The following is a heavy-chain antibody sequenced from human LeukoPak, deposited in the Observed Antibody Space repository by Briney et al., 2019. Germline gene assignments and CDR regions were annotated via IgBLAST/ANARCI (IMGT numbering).Heavy chain of an antibody. CDR2: IWPGDSET. V-gene: IGHV5-51*01. CDR1: GYNFSSYW. CDR3: ARLSYCGGDCHYSFYFDY. J-gene: IGHJ4*02. Sequence: GESLKISCQVSGYNFSSYWVAWVRQMPGKGLEWMGMIWPGDSETRYSPSFHGQVTISVDKSISTAYLQWSSLKASDTAIYYCARLSYCGGDCHYSFYFDYRGQGTLVSASS. D-gene: IGHD2-21*02.